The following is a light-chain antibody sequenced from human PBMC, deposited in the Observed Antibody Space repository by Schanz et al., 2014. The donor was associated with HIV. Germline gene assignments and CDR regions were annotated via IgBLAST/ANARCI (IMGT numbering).Light chain of an antibody. CDR1: YSDIGAYLY. CDR2: GVT. Sequence: QSALTQPASVSGSPGQSITIPCTGTYSDIGAYLYVSWYQQHPGRAPKLLIYGVTDRPSGVSHRFSGSKSGTSASLAITGLQAEDEADYYCQSYDSSLSGPYVFGTGTKLTVL. CDR3: QSYDSSLSGPYV. V-gene: IGLV2-14*01. J-gene: IGLJ1*01.